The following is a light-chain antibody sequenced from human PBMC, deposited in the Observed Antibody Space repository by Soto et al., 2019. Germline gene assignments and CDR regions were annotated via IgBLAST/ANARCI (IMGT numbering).Light chain of an antibody. Sequence: QSVLTQPASVSGSPGQSITISCTGTSSDAGGYNYVSWYQQHPNKVPKLMIYDVSNRPPGVSNRFSGSKSGNTASLTISGLQAEDEADYYCSSYTSISTLVFGTGTKVTVL. CDR3: SSYTSISTLV. J-gene: IGLJ1*01. CDR1: SSDAGGYNY. CDR2: DVS. V-gene: IGLV2-14*01.